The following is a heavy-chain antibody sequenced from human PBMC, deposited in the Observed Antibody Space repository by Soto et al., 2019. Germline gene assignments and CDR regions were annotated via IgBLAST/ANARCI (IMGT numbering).Heavy chain of an antibody. CDR2: INHSGST. J-gene: IGHJ5*02. V-gene: IGHV4-34*01. D-gene: IGHD3-10*01. CDR1: GGSFSGYY. CDR3: ARGLSGYYGSGRKGSNWFDP. Sequence: QVQLQQWGAGLLKPSETLSLTCAVSGGSFSGYYWSWIRQPPGKGLEWIGEINHSGSTNYNPSLKSRVSISVDTSKNQFSLELSSVTAADRAVYDCARGLSGYYGSGRKGSNWFDPWGQGTLVTVSS.